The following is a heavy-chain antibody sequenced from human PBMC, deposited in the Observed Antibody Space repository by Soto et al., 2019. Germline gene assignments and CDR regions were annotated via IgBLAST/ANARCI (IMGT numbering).Heavy chain of an antibody. CDR2: ISGGGGST. CDR3: AKNNGGTFYSYFDY. Sequence: EVQLLESGGGLVQPGGSLRLSCAASGFTFSSDAMSWVRQAPGKGLECISVISGGGGSTYYADSVKGRFTISRDNSKNTLYLQMNRLRAEDTAVYYCAKNNGGTFYSYFDYWGQGSLVTVSS. J-gene: IGHJ4*02. V-gene: IGHV3-23*01. D-gene: IGHD2-15*01. CDR1: GFTFSSDA.